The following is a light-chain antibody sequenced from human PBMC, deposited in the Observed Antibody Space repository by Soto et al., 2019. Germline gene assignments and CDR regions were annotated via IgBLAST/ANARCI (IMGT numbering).Light chain of an antibody. Sequence: QSLLTNPPSASGSPGQSVTISCTGTTSDVDGCNYVSGYQQHPGKAPKLMIYQVNKRPSGVPARFSGSKAGNTASLTVSGLQAEDEADYYCTSCAGSNNLVFGGGTKVTVL. CDR2: QVN. CDR1: TSDVDGCNY. V-gene: IGLV2-8*01. CDR3: TSCAGSNNLV. J-gene: IGLJ2*01.